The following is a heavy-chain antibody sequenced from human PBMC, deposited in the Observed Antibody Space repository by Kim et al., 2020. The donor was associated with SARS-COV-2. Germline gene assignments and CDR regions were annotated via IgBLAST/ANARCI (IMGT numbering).Heavy chain of an antibody. J-gene: IGHJ5*02. D-gene: IGHD2-2*02. CDR1: GYSFTSYW. Sequence: GESLKISCKGSGYSFTSYWIGWVRQMPGKGLEWMGIIYPGDSDTRYSPSFQGQVTISADKSISTAYLQWSSLKASDTAMYYCARQNPKRECSSTSCYIFGWFDPWGQGTLVTVSS. CDR3: ARQNPKRECSSTSCYIFGWFDP. CDR2: IYPGDSDT. V-gene: IGHV5-51*01.